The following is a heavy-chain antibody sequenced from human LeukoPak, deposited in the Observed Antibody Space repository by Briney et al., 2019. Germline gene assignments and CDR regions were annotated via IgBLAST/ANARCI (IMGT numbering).Heavy chain of an antibody. J-gene: IGHJ4*02. V-gene: IGHV1-18*01. CDR2: ISAYNGNT. CDR1: GYTFTSYG. D-gene: IGHD1-14*01. CDR3: ARVPPGSFDY. Sequence: ASVKVSCKASGYTFTSYGIRWVRQAPGQGVERMGWISAYNGNTNYAQKLQGRVTMTTDTSTSTAYMELRSLRSDDTAVYYCARVPPGSFDYWGQGTLVTVSS.